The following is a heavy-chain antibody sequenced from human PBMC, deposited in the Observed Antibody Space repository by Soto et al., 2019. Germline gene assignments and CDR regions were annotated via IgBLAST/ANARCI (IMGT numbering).Heavy chain of an antibody. CDR2: LSSNGGRY. V-gene: IGHV3-33*08. Sequence: GGSLRLSCEASGFAFSNYDMHWVRQAPGKGLEWVAVLSSNGGRYFYSDSVEGRFSTFRDNSNNILYLDMNNLRSADTAVYYRAMAIGACGPGRCSGFDSRRQETMFRVCS. D-gene: IGHD2-21*01. CDR3: AMAIGACGPGRCSGFDS. J-gene: IGHJ4*02. CDR1: GFAFSNYD.